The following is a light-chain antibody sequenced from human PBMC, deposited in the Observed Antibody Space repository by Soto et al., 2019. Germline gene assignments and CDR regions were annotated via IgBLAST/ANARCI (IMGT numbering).Light chain of an antibody. CDR2: EVN. V-gene: IGLV2-14*01. CDR3: SSYTASSSVV. CDR1: SSDVGGYNY. J-gene: IGLJ2*01. Sequence: QSVLTQPPSASGSPGQSVTISCTGTSSDVGGYNYVSWYQQHPGRAPKLLIYEVNNRPSGISNRFSGSKSANTASLTISGLQAEDEAHYHCSSYTASSSVVFGGGTQLTVL.